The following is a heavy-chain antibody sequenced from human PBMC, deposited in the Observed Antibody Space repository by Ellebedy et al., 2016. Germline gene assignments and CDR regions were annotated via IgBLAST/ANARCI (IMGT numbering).Heavy chain of an antibody. CDR3: ARHASVRGTFDY. J-gene: IGHJ4*02. Sequence: SETLSLTCTVSGGSISSGGYYWGWIRQPPGKGLEWIVNIYYSGSTFYNPSLKSRVTISVDTSKNQFSLKLSSVTAADTAVYFCARHASVRGTFDYWGQGSLVTVSS. CDR1: GGSISSGGYY. CDR2: IYYSGST. D-gene: IGHD3-10*01. V-gene: IGHV4-39*01.